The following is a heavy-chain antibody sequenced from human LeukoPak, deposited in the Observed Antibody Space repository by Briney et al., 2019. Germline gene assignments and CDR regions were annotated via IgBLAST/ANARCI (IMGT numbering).Heavy chain of an antibody. CDR3: AREQGRDGYNYDY. J-gene: IGHJ4*02. CDR2: IDHSGST. Sequence: SETLSLTCAVYGGSFSGYYWSWIRQPPGKGLEWIGEIDHSGSTNYNPSLKSRVTISVDTSKNQFSLKLSSVTAADTAVYYCAREQGRDGYNYDYWGQGTLVTVSS. CDR1: GGSFSGYY. D-gene: IGHD5-24*01. V-gene: IGHV4-34*01.